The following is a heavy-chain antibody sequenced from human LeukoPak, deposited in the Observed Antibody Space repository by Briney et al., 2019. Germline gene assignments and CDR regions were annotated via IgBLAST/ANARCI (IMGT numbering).Heavy chain of an antibody. CDR3: ARLRWEQTGYSSDY. Sequence: GGTLRLSCAASGFTFSSYGMSWVRQAPGKGLEWVSAISGSGGSTYYADSVKGRFTISRDNAKNSLYLQMNSLRAEDTAVFYCARLRWEQTGYSSDYWGQGTLVTVSS. CDR1: GFTFSSYG. D-gene: IGHD4-23*01. J-gene: IGHJ4*02. V-gene: IGHV3-23*01. CDR2: ISGSGGST.